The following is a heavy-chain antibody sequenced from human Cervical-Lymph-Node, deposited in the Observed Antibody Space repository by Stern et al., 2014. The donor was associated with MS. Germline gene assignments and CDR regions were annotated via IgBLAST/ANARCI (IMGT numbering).Heavy chain of an antibody. J-gene: IGHJ4*02. V-gene: IGHV5-51*01. CDR1: GYSFTSYL. Sequence: VQLVQSGAEVKKPGESLKISCKGSGYSFTSYLIGWVRPTPGKGLEWMGIIYPGDAATRYTPSFQGPVTISTHQSLSPANLQWRSLKASDTAMYYCARRDRAVAGTIDYWGQGTLVTVSS. CDR2: IYPGDAAT. D-gene: IGHD6-19*01. CDR3: ARRDRAVAGTIDY.